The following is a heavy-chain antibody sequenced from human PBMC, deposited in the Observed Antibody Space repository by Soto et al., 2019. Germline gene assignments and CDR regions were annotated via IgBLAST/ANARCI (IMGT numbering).Heavy chain of an antibody. CDR2: IIPISSTT. CDR3: AKNLGIDPFGSYGLDV. J-gene: IGHJ6*02. V-gene: IGHV1-69*01. CDR1: GGNFITFA. D-gene: IGHD7-27*01. Sequence: QVELVQSGAEVKKPGSSVKVSCKASGGNFITFAISWVRQAPGQGLEWMGEIIPISSTTKSAPKFQDRVTISADGSSSTVHMELRSLKSEDTAIYFCAKNLGIDPFGSYGLDVWGQGTTVTVSS.